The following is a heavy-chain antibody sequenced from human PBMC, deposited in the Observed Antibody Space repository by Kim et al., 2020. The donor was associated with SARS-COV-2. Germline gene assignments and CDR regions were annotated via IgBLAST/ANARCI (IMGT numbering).Heavy chain of an antibody. CDR3: AKAAGLYCSGGSCNRSY. CDR1: GFTFSSYG. CDR2: ISYDGSNK. V-gene: IGHV3-30*18. J-gene: IGHJ4*03. Sequence: GGSLRLSCAASGFTFSSYGMHWVRQAPGKGLEWVAVISYDGSNKYYADSVKGRVTISRDNSKNTLYLQMNSLRAEDTAVYYCAKAAGLYCSGGSCNRSY. D-gene: IGHD2-15*01.